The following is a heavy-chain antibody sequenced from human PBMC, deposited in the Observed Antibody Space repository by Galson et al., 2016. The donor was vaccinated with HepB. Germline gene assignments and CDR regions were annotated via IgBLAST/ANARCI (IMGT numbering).Heavy chain of an antibody. V-gene: IGHV1-3*01. CDR1: GYSFSGFA. D-gene: IGHD3-22*01. CDR2: INPGNGNA. Sequence: SVKVSCKASGYSFSGFAIHWVRQAPGQGLEWMGWINPGNGNAKYAQKLQGRVTITRDTSASKAYMELSSLISEDKAVYYCARYGLYYDSSAYTNFDYWGQGSLVTVSA. J-gene: IGHJ4*02. CDR3: ARYGLYYDSSAYTNFDY.